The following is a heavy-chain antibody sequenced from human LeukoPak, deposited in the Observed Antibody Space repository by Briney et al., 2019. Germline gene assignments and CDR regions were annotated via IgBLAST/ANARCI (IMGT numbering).Heavy chain of an antibody. Sequence: SETLSLSCTVSGGSISSYYWSWIRQPAGKGLEWIGRIYTSGSTNYNPSLKSRVTMSVDTSKNQFSLKLSSVTAADTAVYYCARDGPPGYCGIVDAFDIWGQGTMVTVSS. V-gene: IGHV4-4*07. CDR2: IYTSGST. D-gene: IGHD4-23*01. J-gene: IGHJ3*02. CDR1: GGSISSYY. CDR3: ARDGPPGYCGIVDAFDI.